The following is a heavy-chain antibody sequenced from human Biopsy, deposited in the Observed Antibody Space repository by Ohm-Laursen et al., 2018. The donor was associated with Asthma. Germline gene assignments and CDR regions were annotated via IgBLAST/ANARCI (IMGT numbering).Heavy chain of an antibody. D-gene: IGHD3-3*01. CDR1: GFTFRSYA. CDR2: GGSYYDGGLK. J-gene: IGHJ4*02. CDR3: ARDVMEWHLPAFDI. Sequence: LRLSFSASGFTFRSYAMHWVRPAPGKGLEWVAVGGSYYDGGLKYYADSVNGRFTVSRDDSKNTLYLQMNSLRPDDTDVYYCARDVMEWHLPAFDIWGQGTLVTVSS. V-gene: IGHV3-30-3*01.